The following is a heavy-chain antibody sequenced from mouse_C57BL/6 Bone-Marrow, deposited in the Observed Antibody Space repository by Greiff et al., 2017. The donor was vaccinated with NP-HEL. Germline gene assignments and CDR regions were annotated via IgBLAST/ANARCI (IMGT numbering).Heavy chain of an antibody. CDR2: ISYDGSN. CDR1: GYSITSGYY. J-gene: IGHJ3*01. D-gene: IGHD1-1*01. V-gene: IGHV3-6*01. Sequence: DVKLVESGPGLVKPSQSLSLTCSVTGYSITSGYYWNWIRQFPGNKLEWMGYISYDGSNNYNPSLKNRISINRDTSKNQFFLKLNSVTTEDTATYYCARASYGSSPPWFAYWGQGTLVTVSA. CDR3: ARASYGSSPPWFAY.